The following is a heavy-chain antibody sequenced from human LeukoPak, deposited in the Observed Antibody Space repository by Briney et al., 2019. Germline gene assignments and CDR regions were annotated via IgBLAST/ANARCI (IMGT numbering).Heavy chain of an antibody. D-gene: IGHD5-18*01. J-gene: IGHJ4*02. CDR3: AIQLWLLSSFDY. CDR2: INWSGGST. V-gene: IGHV3-20*04. CDR1: GFTFDDYD. Sequence: GGSLRLSCAASGFTFDDYDMSWVRHAPGKGLEWVSGINWSGGSTGYADSVKGRFTISRDNAKNTLYLQMNSLRAEDTAVYYCAIQLWLLSSFDYWGQGTLVTVSS.